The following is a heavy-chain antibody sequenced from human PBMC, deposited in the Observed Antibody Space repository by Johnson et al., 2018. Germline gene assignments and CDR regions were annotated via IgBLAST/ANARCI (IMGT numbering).Heavy chain of an antibody. CDR1: GFTFRNYA. Sequence: VQLVQSGGGLVQPGGSLRLSCAASGFTFRNYAMIWVRQAPGKGLEWVSIINDRGGYTFYTDSVKGRFTISKDNIQNTLYLQRDSLRAEDTALSYGARGVWAGAFDIWGQGTVVTVSS. D-gene: IGHD3-10*01. V-gene: IGHV3-23*04. J-gene: IGHJ3*02. CDR3: ARGVWAGAFDI. CDR2: INDRGGYT.